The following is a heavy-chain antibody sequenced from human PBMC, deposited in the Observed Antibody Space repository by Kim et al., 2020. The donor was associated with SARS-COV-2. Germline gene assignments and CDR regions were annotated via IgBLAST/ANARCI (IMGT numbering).Heavy chain of an antibody. CDR2: IWYGGTNK. V-gene: IGHV3-30*02. Sequence: GGSLRLSCAASGFTFSSSGMHWVRQAPGKGLEWVAIIWYGGTNKYYADSVKGRFTISRDNSQNTVYLQMNSLRTEDTAVYYCAKDKWGSSWFLDYWGQGTLVTVSS. D-gene: IGHD6-13*01. J-gene: IGHJ4*02. CDR1: GFTFSSSG. CDR3: AKDKWGSSWFLDY.